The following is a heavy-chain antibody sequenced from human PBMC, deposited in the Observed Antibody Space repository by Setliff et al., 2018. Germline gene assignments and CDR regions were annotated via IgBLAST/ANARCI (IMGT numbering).Heavy chain of an antibody. CDR2: IIHSGST. CDR3: ARVYAYSYGFDY. Sequence: SETLSLTCAVYGGSFSGYYWSWIRQPPGKRLEWIGEIIHSGSTNYNPSLKSRVTISMDTSKNQFSLKVSSVTAADTAVYYCARVYAYSYGFDYWGQGTPVTVSS. V-gene: IGHV4-34*12. D-gene: IGHD3-16*01. CDR1: GGSFSGYY. J-gene: IGHJ4*02.